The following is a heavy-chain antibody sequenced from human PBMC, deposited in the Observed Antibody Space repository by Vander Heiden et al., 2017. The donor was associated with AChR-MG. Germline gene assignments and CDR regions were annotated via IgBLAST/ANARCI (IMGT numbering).Heavy chain of an antibody. CDR1: GFTFSGYG. J-gene: IGHJ4*02. CDR2: IWYDGSNK. CDR3: ARDPYLSGYYKGIDY. Sequence: QVQLVESGGGVVQPGRSLRLSCAASGFTFSGYGMHWVRQAPGKGLEWVAVIWYDGSNKYYADSVKGRFTISRDNSKNTLYLQMNSLRAEDTAVYYCARDPYLSGYYKGIDYWGQGTLVTVSS. D-gene: IGHD3-22*01. V-gene: IGHV3-33*01.